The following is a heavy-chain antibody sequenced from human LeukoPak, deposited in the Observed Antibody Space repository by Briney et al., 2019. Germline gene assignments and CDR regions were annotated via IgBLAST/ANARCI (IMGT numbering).Heavy chain of an antibody. CDR3: ARDRVNRFDY. CDR2: IWYDGSNK. V-gene: IGHV3-33*01. J-gene: IGHJ4*02. Sequence: GGSLRLSCAASGFSFSSYGMHWVRQAPGKGLEWVTVIWYDGSNKYYADSVKGRFTISRDNSKNTLYLQMNSLRADDTAVYYCARDRVNRFDYWGQGTLVTVSS. D-gene: IGHD3-10*01. CDR1: GFSFSSYG.